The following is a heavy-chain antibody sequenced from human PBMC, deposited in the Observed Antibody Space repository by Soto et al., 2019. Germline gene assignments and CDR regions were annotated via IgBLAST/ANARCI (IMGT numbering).Heavy chain of an antibody. J-gene: IGHJ4*02. CDR1: GFTFDDYA. Sequence: GGSLRLSCAASGFTFDDYAMHWVRQAPGKGLEWVSGISGSGGSTYDADSVKGRFTISRDNSKNTLYLQMNSLRAEDTAVYYCAKGRYYYDSSGLDYWGQGTLVTVSS. CDR3: AKGRYYYDSSGLDY. V-gene: IGHV3-23*01. CDR2: ISGSGGST. D-gene: IGHD3-22*01.